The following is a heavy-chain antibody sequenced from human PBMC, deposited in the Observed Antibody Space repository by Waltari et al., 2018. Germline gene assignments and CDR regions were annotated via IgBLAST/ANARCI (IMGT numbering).Heavy chain of an antibody. CDR1: GFTFDDYT. V-gene: IGHV3-43*01. CDR3: AKDMGPSRYDSSGYFDY. D-gene: IGHD3-22*01. CDR2: ISWDGCIT. J-gene: IGHJ4*02. Sequence: EVQLVESGGVVVQPGGSLRLSCAASGFTFDDYTMHWVRQAPGKGLEWGCLISWDGCITDYAESGKGRFTISRDNSKNSRYLQMNSLRTEDTALYYCAKDMGPSRYDSSGYFDYWGQGTLVTVSS.